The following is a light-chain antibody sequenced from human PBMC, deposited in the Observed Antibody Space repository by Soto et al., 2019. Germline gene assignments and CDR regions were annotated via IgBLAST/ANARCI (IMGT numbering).Light chain of an antibody. CDR1: SSDVGGYNL. Sequence: QSALTQPASVSGSPGQSITISCTGTSSDVGGYNLVSWYQQHPGKAPKVMIYEGTKRASGVSNRFYSSKSGNTASLTMSWLQGEDGGDYYCCSYATGSSLVFGGGTKLTVL. V-gene: IGLV2-23*01. CDR3: CSYATGSSLV. CDR2: EGT. J-gene: IGLJ2*01.